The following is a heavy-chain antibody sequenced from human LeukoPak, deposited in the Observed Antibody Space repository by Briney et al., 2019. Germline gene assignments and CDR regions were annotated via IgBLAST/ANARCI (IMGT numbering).Heavy chain of an antibody. Sequence: GASVKVSCKASGYTFTSYGISWVRQAPGQGLEWMGWISAYNGNTNYAQKLQGRVTMTTDTSTSTAYMELRSLRSDDTAVYYCARAYDFWKLPKGGFDYWGQGTLVTVSS. CDR1: GYTFTSYG. J-gene: IGHJ4*02. V-gene: IGHV1-18*01. D-gene: IGHD3-3*01. CDR2: ISAYNGNT. CDR3: ARAYDFWKLPKGGFDY.